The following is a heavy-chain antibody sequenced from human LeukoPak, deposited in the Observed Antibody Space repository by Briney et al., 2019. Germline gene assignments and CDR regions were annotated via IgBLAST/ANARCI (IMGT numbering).Heavy chain of an antibody. CDR1: GGSFSGYY. Sequence: PSETLSLTCAVYGGSFSGYYWSWIRQPPGKGLEWIGEINHSGSTNYNPSLKSRVTISVDTSKNQFSLKLSSVTAEDTAVYYCATAYFGSGSSYFDYWGQGTLVTVSS. CDR3: ATAYFGSGSSYFDY. CDR2: INHSGST. J-gene: IGHJ4*02. D-gene: IGHD3-10*01. V-gene: IGHV4-34*01.